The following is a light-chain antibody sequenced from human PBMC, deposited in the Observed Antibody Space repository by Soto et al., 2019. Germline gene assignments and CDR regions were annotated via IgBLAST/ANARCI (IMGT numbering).Light chain of an antibody. CDR1: SSNIGAGYD. Sequence: QSVMTQPPSVTGAPGQRVTISCTGSSSNIGAGYDVHWYQQLPGTAPKLLIYDNSNRPSGVPDRFSGSKSGTSASLAITGLHAEVETDYYCLSYDSRFRSVFGGGTKLTVL. J-gene: IGLJ2*01. CDR2: DNS. CDR3: LSYDSRFRSV. V-gene: IGLV1-40*01.